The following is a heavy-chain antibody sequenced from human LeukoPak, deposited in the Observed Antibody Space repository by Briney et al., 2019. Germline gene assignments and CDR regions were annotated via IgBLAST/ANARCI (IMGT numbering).Heavy chain of an antibody. Sequence: GASVKVSCKASGYTFTSYGINWVRQAPGQGREWMGWISAYNGNTNYAQKLQGRVTMTTDTTANTAYMELRSLRSDDTAVYYCARNVIVGAVFDNWGQGTLVTVSS. CDR2: ISAYNGNT. CDR3: ARNVIVGAVFDN. CDR1: GYTFTSYG. V-gene: IGHV1-18*01. J-gene: IGHJ4*02. D-gene: IGHD1-26*01.